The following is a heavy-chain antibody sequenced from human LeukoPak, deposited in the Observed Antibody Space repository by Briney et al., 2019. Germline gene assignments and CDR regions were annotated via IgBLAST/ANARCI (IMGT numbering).Heavy chain of an antibody. D-gene: IGHD3-22*01. Sequence: GGSLRLSCAASGFTFSSYGMHWVRQAPGKGLEWVAAIWYDGSNKYYADSVKGRFTISRDNSKNTLYLQMDSLRAEDTAVYYCARDPYYDSSGYYYVPDYWGQGTLVTVSS. V-gene: IGHV3-33*08. CDR3: ARDPYYDSSGYYYVPDY. CDR2: IWYDGSNK. J-gene: IGHJ4*02. CDR1: GFTFSSYG.